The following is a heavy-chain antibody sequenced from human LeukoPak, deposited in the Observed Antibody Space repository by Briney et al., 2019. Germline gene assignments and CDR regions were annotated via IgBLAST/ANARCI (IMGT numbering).Heavy chain of an antibody. Sequence: PGGSLGLSCAASGFTFSHYWMTWVRQAPGKELEWVANIKQDGSDKYYVDSVKGRFTISRDNAKNSLYLQMDSLRGEDTGVYYCARASAYGWDYWGQGILVTVSS. V-gene: IGHV3-7*01. CDR1: GFTFSHYW. J-gene: IGHJ4*02. CDR2: IKQDGSDK. D-gene: IGHD6-19*01. CDR3: ARASAYGWDY.